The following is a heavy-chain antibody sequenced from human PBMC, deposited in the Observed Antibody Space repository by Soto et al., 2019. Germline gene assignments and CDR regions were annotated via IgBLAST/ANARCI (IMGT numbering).Heavy chain of an antibody. CDR2: ISSSSSYI. CDR1: GFTFSSYS. CDR3: ARDKGGVFNYYGSGSSELYGMDV. V-gene: IGHV3-21*01. D-gene: IGHD3-10*01. J-gene: IGHJ6*02. Sequence: GGSLRLSCAASGFTFSSYSMNWVRQAPGKGLEWVSSISSSSSYIYYADSVKGRFTISRDNAKNSLYLQMNSLRAEDTAVYYCARDKGGVFNYYGSGSSELYGMDVWGQGTTVTVSS.